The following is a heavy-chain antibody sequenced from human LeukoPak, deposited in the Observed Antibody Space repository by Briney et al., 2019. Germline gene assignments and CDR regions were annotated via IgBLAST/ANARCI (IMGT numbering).Heavy chain of an antibody. J-gene: IGHJ6*03. Sequence: SETLSLTCTVSGDSLSRNYFYWGWLRQPPGRGLEWIGSIYYSGTFHYNPALKSRLTISVDTSKNQFSLTLSSVTAADTAVYYCARVLRRVGATDYYYYMDVWGKGTTVTVSS. CDR3: ARVLRRVGATDYYYYMDV. CDR1: GDSLSRNYFY. D-gene: IGHD1-26*01. V-gene: IGHV4-39*07. CDR2: IYYSGTF.